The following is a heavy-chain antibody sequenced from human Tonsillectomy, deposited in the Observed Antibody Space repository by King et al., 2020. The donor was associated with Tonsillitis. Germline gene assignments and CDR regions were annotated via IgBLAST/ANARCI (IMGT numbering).Heavy chain of an antibody. D-gene: IGHD3-10*01. CDR1: GGSISSYY. J-gene: IGHJ4*02. CDR3: ARARFGYYFDY. V-gene: IGHV4-59*01. Sequence: VQLQESGPGLVKPSETLSLTCTVSGGSISSYYWGWIRQPPGKGLEWIGYIYDSGSTNYNSSLKSRVTISEDTSKNQFSLKLSSATAADTAVYYCARARFGYYFDYWGQGTLVTVSS. CDR2: IYDSGST.